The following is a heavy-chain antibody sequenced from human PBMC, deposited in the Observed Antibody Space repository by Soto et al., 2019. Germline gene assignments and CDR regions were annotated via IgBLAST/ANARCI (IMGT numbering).Heavy chain of an antibody. CDR1: GGSISSYY. D-gene: IGHD6-13*01. Sequence: PSETLSLTCTVSGGSISSYYWSWIRQPPGKGLEWIAYIYFSGTTNYNPSLKSRVTISVDTSKNQYSLKLSSVTAADTAMYYCARSIAAAGTTLFDSWGQGALVTVSS. CDR2: IYFSGTT. J-gene: IGHJ4*02. CDR3: ARSIAAAGTTLFDS. V-gene: IGHV4-59*01.